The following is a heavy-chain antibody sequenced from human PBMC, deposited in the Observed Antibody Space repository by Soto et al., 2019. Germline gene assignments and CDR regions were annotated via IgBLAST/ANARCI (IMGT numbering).Heavy chain of an antibody. CDR1: GGSISSSSYY. J-gene: IGHJ4*02. Sequence: SETLSLTCTVSGGSISSSSYYWGWIRQPPGKGLDWIGYVYYSGTTNYSPSLQSRVTMSVDTSKNQFSLKLSSVTAADTAVYYCARQAIDWGQGTLVTVSS. CDR3: ARQAID. CDR2: VYYSGTT. V-gene: IGHV4-61*05.